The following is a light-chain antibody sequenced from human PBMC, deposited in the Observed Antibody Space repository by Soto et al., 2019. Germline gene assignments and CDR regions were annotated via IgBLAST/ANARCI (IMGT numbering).Light chain of an antibody. Sequence: EIVMTQSPLSLSVTPGEPASISCRSSQSLLQSNGYKYLDWYVQKPGQSSQLLISLGSNRASGVPDRFSGSGSGTDFTLTISSVEAEDVGVSYCMQFLQTLLTVGPGPRVDL. CDR1: QSLLQSNGYKY. CDR3: MQFLQTLLT. V-gene: IGKV2-28*01. CDR2: LGS. J-gene: IGKJ3*01.